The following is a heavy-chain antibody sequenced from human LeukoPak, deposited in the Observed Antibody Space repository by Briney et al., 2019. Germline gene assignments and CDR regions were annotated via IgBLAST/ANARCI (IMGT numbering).Heavy chain of an antibody. Sequence: KPSETLSLTCTVSGGSITSYYWSWIRQPPGKGLECIGYIFYSGSTNYNPSLKSRVTISVDTSKNQFSLKLSSVTAADTALYYCARYSMAVAGKYYFDYWGQGTLVTVSS. J-gene: IGHJ4*02. CDR1: GGSITSYY. D-gene: IGHD6-19*01. V-gene: IGHV4-59*01. CDR3: ARYSMAVAGKYYFDY. CDR2: IFYSGST.